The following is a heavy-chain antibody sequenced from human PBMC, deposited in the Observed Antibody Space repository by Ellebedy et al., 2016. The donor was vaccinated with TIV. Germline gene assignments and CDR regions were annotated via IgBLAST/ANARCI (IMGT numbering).Heavy chain of an antibody. J-gene: IGHJ4*02. D-gene: IGHD1-7*01. CDR1: GFTFNNYA. CDR3: AKNRQFYTNYATLDY. V-gene: IGHV3-30*18. Sequence: GESLKISXAASGFTFNNYAMHWVRQAPGKGLEWVAVISYDGTNERYADSVKGRFTISRDNSKNALFLEMNNLRAEDTAVYYCAKNRQFYTNYATLDYWGQGTLVTVSS. CDR2: ISYDGTNE.